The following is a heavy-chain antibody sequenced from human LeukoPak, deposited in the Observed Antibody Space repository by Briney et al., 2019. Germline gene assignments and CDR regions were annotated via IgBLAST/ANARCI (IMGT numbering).Heavy chain of an antibody. CDR1: GFTFSSYN. Sequence: WGSLRLSCAASGFTFSSYNMNWVRQAPGKGLEWVSSITSGSSYIYYADSVKGRFTISRDNAKNSLYLQMNSLRAEDTAVYYCARDSGRDGYSEWGQGTLVTVSS. D-gene: IGHD5-24*01. CDR2: ITSGSSYI. J-gene: IGHJ4*02. V-gene: IGHV3-21*01. CDR3: ARDSGRDGYSE.